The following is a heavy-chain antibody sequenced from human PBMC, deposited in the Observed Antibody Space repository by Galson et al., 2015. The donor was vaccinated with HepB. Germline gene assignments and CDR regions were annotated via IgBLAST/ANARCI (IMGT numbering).Heavy chain of an antibody. Sequence: SLRLSCAVSGFTFSSYDMHWVRQAPGKGLEWVAFIRYDGSNKYYADSVKGRFTISRDNSKNTLYLQMNRLRAEDTAVYYCAKGGQSSGYFSFDYWGQGTLVTVSS. J-gene: IGHJ4*02. CDR1: GFTFSSYD. CDR2: IRYDGSNK. CDR3: AKGGQSSGYFSFDY. V-gene: IGHV3-30*02. D-gene: IGHD3-22*01.